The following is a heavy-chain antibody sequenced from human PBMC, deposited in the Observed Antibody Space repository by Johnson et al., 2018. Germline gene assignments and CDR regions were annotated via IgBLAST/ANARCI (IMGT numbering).Heavy chain of an antibody. V-gene: IGHV3-30*03. D-gene: IGHD2-8*01. Sequence: QVQLVESGGGVVQPGRSLRLSCAASGFTFSTYAMHWVRLAPGKGLQWVAVILYDGSNKYYADSVKGRFSISRDTSKNTLVLQMNSLRADDTALYYCARGINAYYYYGMDVWGQGTTVTVSS. CDR3: ARGINAYYYYGMDV. CDR2: ILYDGSNK. J-gene: IGHJ6*02. CDR1: GFTFSTYA.